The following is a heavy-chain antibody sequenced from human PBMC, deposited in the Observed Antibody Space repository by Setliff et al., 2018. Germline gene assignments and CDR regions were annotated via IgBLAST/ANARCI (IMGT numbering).Heavy chain of an antibody. CDR1: GFTFSSYT. Sequence: PGGSLRLSCAASGFTFSSYTMNWVRQAPGQGLEWVSSIDSSSTWIYYADSVKGRFTISRDNAKNLLYLQMNSLRADETAVYYCARSAANGGHDPFDIWGQGTMVTVSS. D-gene: IGHD6-25*01. J-gene: IGHJ3*02. CDR3: ARSAANGGHDPFDI. V-gene: IGHV3-21*01. CDR2: IDSSSTWI.